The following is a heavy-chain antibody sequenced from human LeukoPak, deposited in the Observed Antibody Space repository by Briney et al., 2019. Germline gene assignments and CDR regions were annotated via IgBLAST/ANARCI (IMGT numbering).Heavy chain of an antibody. J-gene: IGHJ3*01. CDR3: AKDIQLST. D-gene: IGHD5-24*01. V-gene: IGHV3-23*01. CDR2: IGASGEST. Sequence: GGSLRLPCAASGFTFSVAAMTWVRQAPGKGLEWVSLIGASGESTYYADSVKGRFTISRDNSKNTLSLQMNSLRVEDTAMYFCAKDIQLSTWGLGTMVTVSS. CDR1: GFTFSVAA.